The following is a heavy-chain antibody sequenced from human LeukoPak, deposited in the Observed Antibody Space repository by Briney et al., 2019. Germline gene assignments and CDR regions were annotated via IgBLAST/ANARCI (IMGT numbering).Heavy chain of an antibody. Sequence: SETLSLTCTVSGGSISTSTSYWAWIRQPPGKGLEWIGSIYYSGSTYYNASLKSRITISVDTSKKQFSLKLSSVTAADTAVYYCARGTTSFDYWGQGTLVTVSS. CDR3: ARGTTSFDY. J-gene: IGHJ4*02. CDR2: IYYSGST. V-gene: IGHV4-39*01. D-gene: IGHD1-7*01. CDR1: GGSISTSTSY.